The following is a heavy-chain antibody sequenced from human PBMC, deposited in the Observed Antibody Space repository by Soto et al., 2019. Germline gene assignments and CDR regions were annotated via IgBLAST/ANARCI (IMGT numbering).Heavy chain of an antibody. D-gene: IGHD6-13*01. V-gene: IGHV3-11*01. Sequence: GGSLRLSCAASGFTFSDYYMSWIRQAPGKGLEWVSYISSSGSTIYYADSVKGRFTISRDNAKNSLYLQMNSLRAEDTAVYYCAKSQPSIAAAVVYFQYCGQGTLVTVSS. CDR3: AKSQPSIAAAVVYFQY. CDR2: ISSSGSTI. CDR1: GFTFSDYY. J-gene: IGHJ1*01.